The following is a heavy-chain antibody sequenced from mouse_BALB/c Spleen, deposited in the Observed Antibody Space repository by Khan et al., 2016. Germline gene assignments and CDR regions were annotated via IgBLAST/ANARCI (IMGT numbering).Heavy chain of an antibody. Sequence: EVQLQESGPGLVKPSQSLSLTCTVTDYSITSDYAWNWIRQFPGNKLEWMGYITYSGSTAYNPSLKSRISITRDTSKNQFFLQLNSVTTEDTATYYCARDSTVVGAMEYWGQGTSVTVSS. V-gene: IGHV3-2*02. CDR2: ITYSGST. J-gene: IGHJ4*01. D-gene: IGHD1-1*01. CDR1: DYSITSDYA. CDR3: ARDSTVVGAMEY.